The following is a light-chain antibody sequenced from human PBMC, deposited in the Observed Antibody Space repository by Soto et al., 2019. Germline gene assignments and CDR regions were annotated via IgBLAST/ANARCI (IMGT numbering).Light chain of an antibody. CDR2: GAS. J-gene: IGKJ1*01. Sequence: EIVMTQSPATLSVSPGERATLSCRASQSVSSNLAWYQQKPGQAPRLLIYGASTRATGIPARFSGGGSGTEFALTISSLQPDDFATYYCQQYNTYSWTFGPGTKVDIK. CDR1: QSVSSN. CDR3: QQYNTYSWT. V-gene: IGKV3-15*01.